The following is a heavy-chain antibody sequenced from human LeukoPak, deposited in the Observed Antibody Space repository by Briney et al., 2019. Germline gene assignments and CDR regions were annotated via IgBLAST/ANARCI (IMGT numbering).Heavy chain of an antibody. CDR2: ISGRDGST. CDR1: GFTLDDYA. CDR3: AKDSQRRYYDILTSLTLFDY. V-gene: IGHV3-23*01. Sequence: GGSLRLSCAASGFTLDDYAMHRGRQAPGKGLEWVSGISGRDGSTLYADSVKGRFTISRDNSKPTLYLQMNSLRADDTAIYYCAKDSQRRYYDILTSLTLFDYWGQGTLVTVSS. D-gene: IGHD3-9*01. J-gene: IGHJ4*02.